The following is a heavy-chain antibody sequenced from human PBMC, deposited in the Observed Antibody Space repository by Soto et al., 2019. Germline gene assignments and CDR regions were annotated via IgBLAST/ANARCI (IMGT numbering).Heavy chain of an antibody. CDR1: GGTFSSYA. V-gene: IGHV1-69*01. J-gene: IGHJ4*02. CDR2: IIPIFGTA. D-gene: IGHD3-22*01. Sequence: QVQLVQSGAEVKKPGSSVKVSCKASGGTFSSYAISWVRQAPGQGLEWMGGIIPIFGTANYAQKFQGRVTITADESTSTAYMELSSLRSEDTAVYYCARDREEAYYYDSSGYYWVGYFDSWGQGTLVTVSS. CDR3: ARDREEAYYYDSSGYYWVGYFDS.